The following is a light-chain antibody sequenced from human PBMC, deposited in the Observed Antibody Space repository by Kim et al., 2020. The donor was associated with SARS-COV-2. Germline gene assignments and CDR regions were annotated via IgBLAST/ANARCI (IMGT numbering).Light chain of an antibody. V-gene: IGLV3-1*01. CDR2: QNT. CDR1: KLGNKY. CDR3: QAWDSNTVV. J-gene: IGLJ2*01. Sequence: VAPGPTGSSTCSGDKLGNKYVCWYQKKAGQSPVLVIHQNTKRPSGIPERFSGSNSGNTATLTISGTQPIDEADYYCQAWDSNTVVFGGGTQLTVL.